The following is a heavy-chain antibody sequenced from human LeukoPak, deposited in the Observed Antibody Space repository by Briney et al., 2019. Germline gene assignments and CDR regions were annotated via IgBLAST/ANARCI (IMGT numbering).Heavy chain of an antibody. CDR3: ARDDYGGKLDI. V-gene: IGHV3-33*01. Sequence: GGSLRLSCAASGFTFSNYDMHWVRQAPGKGLEWVAVIWYDGSNKYYADSVKGRFTISRDNSKNTLYLQMNSLRAKDTAVYYCARDDYGGKLDIWGQGTVVTVSS. D-gene: IGHD4-23*01. CDR2: IWYDGSNK. J-gene: IGHJ3*02. CDR1: GFTFSNYD.